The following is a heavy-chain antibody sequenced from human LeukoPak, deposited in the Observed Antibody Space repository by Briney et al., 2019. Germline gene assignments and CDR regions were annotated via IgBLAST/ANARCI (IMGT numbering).Heavy chain of an antibody. CDR2: INWNGGSP. J-gene: IGHJ2*01. D-gene: IGHD4-17*01. V-gene: IGHV3-20*04. CDR3: ARRMTTVTTRYFDL. Sequence: GGSLRLSCAASRFTFSSYAMSWVRQAPGKGLEWVSGINWNGGSPSYADSVKGRFTISRDNAKNSLYLQMNSLRAEDTALYYCARRMTTVTTRYFDLWGRGTLVTVSS. CDR1: RFTFSSYA.